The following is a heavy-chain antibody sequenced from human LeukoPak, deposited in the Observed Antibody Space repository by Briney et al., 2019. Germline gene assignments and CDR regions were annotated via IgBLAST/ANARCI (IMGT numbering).Heavy chain of an antibody. J-gene: IGHJ4*02. CDR1: GGTFSSYA. V-gene: IGHV1-69*13. Sequence: GTSEKVSCKASGGTFSSYAISWVRQAPGQGLEWMGGIIPIFGTANYAQKFQGRVTITADESTSTAYMELSSLRSEDTAVYYCARDRAMYSSSWSNFDYWGQGTLVTVSS. D-gene: IGHD6-13*01. CDR2: IIPIFGTA. CDR3: ARDRAMYSSSWSNFDY.